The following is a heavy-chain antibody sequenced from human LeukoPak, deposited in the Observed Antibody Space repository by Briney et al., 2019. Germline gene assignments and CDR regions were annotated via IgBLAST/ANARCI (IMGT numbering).Heavy chain of an antibody. Sequence: GGSLRLSCAASGFTVSSNYMSWVRQAPGKGLEWVSVIYSGGSTYYADSVKGRFTISRDNSKNTLYLQMNSLRAEDTAVYYCAREMRSGWFVRDYWGQGTLVTVSS. V-gene: IGHV3-53*01. CDR1: GFTVSSNY. J-gene: IGHJ4*02. CDR3: AREMRSGWFVRDY. CDR2: IYSGGST. D-gene: IGHD6-19*01.